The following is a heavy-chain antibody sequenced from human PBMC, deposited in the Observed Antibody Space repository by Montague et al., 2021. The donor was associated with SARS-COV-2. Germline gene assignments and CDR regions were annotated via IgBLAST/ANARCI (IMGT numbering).Heavy chain of an antibody. V-gene: IGHV2-5*01. J-gene: IGHJ4*02. CDR1: GFSLSTPNVG. CDR3: AHLIRYYDIFTGIPFDY. D-gene: IGHD3-9*01. Sequence: PALVKPTQTLTLTCTFSGFSLSTPNVGVGWTRQPPGKALEWVAVIYSNDEKRYSPPLRNRLTITKDTAKNQVVLSLTYVDPVDTASYYCAHLIRYYDIFTGIPFDYWGQGSQVTVSS. CDR2: IYSNDEK.